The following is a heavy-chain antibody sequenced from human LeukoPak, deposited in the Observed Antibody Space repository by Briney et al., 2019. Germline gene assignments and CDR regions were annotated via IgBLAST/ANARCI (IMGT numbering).Heavy chain of an antibody. CDR2: INWNGGST. D-gene: IGHD3-22*01. Sequence: GGSLRLSCAASGFTVSSNYMSWVRQAPGKGLEWVSGINWNGGSTGYADSVKGRFTISRDNAKNSLYLQMNSLRAEDTALYYCARSAMIVVVISAFDIWGQGTMVTVSS. J-gene: IGHJ3*02. V-gene: IGHV3-20*04. CDR1: GFTVSSNY. CDR3: ARSAMIVVVISAFDI.